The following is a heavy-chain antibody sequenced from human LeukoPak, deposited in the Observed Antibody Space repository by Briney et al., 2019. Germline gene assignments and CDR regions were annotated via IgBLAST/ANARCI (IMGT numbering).Heavy chain of an antibody. D-gene: IGHD6-19*01. CDR3: ARDLEQWLVLGQYYFDY. J-gene: IGHJ4*02. Sequence: GGSLRLSCAASGFTFSSYSMNWVRQAPGKGLEWVSYISSSSSTIYYADSVKGRFTISRDNAKNSLYLQMNSLRAEDTAVYYCARDLEQWLVLGQYYFDYWGQGTLVTVSS. V-gene: IGHV3-48*01. CDR1: GFTFSSYS. CDR2: ISSSSSTI.